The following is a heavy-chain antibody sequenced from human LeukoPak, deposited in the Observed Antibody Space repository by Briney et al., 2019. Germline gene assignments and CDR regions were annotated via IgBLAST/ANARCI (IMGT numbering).Heavy chain of an antibody. CDR2: IWYDGSNK. D-gene: IGHD2-2*01. CDR3: ARGQFPDIVVVPTLGNYFDY. V-gene: IGHV3-33*08. CDR1: GFTFSSYG. Sequence: GGSLRLSCAASGFTFSSYGMHWVRQAPGKGLEWVAVIWYDGSNKYYADSVKGRFTISRDNSKNTLYLQMNSLRAEDTAVYYCARGQFPDIVVVPTLGNYFDYWGQGTLVTVSS. J-gene: IGHJ4*02.